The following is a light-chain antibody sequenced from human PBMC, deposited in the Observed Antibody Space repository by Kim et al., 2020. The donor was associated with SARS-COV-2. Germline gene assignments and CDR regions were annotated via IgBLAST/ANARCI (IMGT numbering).Light chain of an antibody. CDR2: RAS. Sequence: APRFLIYRASSRATGIPDRFSGSGSGTDFTLTISRLEPEDFAVYYCQQYFTAPLTVGGGTKLEIK. CDR3: QQYFTAPLT. J-gene: IGKJ4*01. V-gene: IGKV3-20*01.